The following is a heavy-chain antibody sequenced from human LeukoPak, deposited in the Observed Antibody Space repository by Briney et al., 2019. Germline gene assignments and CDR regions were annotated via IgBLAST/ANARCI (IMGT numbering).Heavy chain of an antibody. J-gene: IGHJ5*02. D-gene: IGHD3-10*01. CDR2: ISAYNGNT. V-gene: IGHV1-18*04. CDR3: AREGYHGSGSYYPDWFDP. CDR1: GYTFTSYG. Sequence: ASVKVSCKASGYTFTSYGISWVRQAPGQGLEWMGWISAYNGNTNYAQKLQGRVTMTTDTSTSTAYMELRSLRSDDTAVYYCAREGYHGSGSYYPDWFDPWGQGTLVTVSS.